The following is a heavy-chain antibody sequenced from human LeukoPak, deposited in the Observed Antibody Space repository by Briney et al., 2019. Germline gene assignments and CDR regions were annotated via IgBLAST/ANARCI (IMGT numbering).Heavy chain of an antibody. CDR2: INSDGSST. CDR1: GFTFSSYW. Sequence: GGSLRLSCAASGFTFSSYWMHWVRQAPGKGLVWVSRINSDGSSTSYADSVKGRFTISRDNAKNTLYLQMNSLRAEDTAVYYCARVWSGGYYYDSSGYADYWGQGTLVTVSS. V-gene: IGHV3-74*01. J-gene: IGHJ4*02. CDR3: ARVWSGGYYYDSSGYADY. D-gene: IGHD3-22*01.